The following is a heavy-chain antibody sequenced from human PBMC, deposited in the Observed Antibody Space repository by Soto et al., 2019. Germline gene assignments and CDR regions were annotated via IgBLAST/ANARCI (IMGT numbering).Heavy chain of an antibody. Sequence: EVQLLESGGGLVQPGGSLRLSCAASGLTFSSYAMSWVRQAPGKGLEWVSAIGGAGAYTSYADSVKGRFTISRDNSENTLYLQMHSLRVEDTALYYCAKSAQATAVAGRYFDYWGQGTRVTVSS. J-gene: IGHJ4*02. V-gene: IGHV3-23*01. CDR2: IGGAGAYT. CDR3: AKSAQATAVAGRYFDY. D-gene: IGHD6-19*01. CDR1: GLTFSSYA.